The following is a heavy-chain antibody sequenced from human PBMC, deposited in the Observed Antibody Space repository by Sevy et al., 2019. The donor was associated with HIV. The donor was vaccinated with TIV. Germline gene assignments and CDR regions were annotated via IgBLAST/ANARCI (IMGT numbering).Heavy chain of an antibody. CDR3: AGGGVLIGTAATPVLDF. D-gene: IGHD3-16*01. Sequence: SETLSLTCSVSDDSINSYYWSWIRQPPGKGLEWIGYIYNNIGSTSYNPSLTSRVTISVDTSKNQFSLKLTSVTAADTAVYYWAGGGVLIGTAATPVLDFWGLGSLVTVSS. CDR2: IYNNIGST. J-gene: IGHJ4*02. CDR1: DDSINSYY. V-gene: IGHV4-59*08.